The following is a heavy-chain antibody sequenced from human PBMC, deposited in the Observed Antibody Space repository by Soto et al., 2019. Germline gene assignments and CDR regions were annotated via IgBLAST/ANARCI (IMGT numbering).Heavy chain of an antibody. D-gene: IGHD2-2*01. CDR1: GFTVSSNY. J-gene: IGHJ4*02. V-gene: IGHV3-66*01. Sequence: GGSLRLSCAASGFTVSSNYMSWVRQAPGKGLEWVSVIYSGGSTYYADSVKGRFTISRDNSKNTLYLQMNSLRAEDTAVYYCARDSYQPLLFDYWGQGTLVTVSS. CDR2: IYSGGST. CDR3: ARDSYQPLLFDY.